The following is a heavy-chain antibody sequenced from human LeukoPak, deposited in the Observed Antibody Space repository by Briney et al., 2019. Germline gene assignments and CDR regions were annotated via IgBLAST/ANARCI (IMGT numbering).Heavy chain of an antibody. CDR1: GFTFSSYA. V-gene: IGHV3-23*01. Sequence: GGSLRLSRAASGFTFSSYAMSWVRQAPGKGLEWVSGISGSGGSTFFADSVKGRFTISRDNSKNTLYLQMSSLRAEDTALYLCAGGDRNGWYFYYWGQGTLVTVSS. CDR2: ISGSGGST. J-gene: IGHJ4*02. CDR3: AGGDRNGWYFYY. D-gene: IGHD6-19*01.